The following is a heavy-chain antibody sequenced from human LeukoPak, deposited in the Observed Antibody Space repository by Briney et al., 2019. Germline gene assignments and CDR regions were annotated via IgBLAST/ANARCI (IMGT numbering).Heavy chain of an antibody. D-gene: IGHD5-12*01. Sequence: SETLSLTCTVSGGSISSSSYYWGWIRQPPGKGLEWVGSIYYSGSTYYNPSLKSRVTISVDTSKNQFSLKLSSVTAADTAVYYCARSPSSGDDYGFDYWGQGTLVTVSS. V-gene: IGHV4-39*01. CDR2: IYYSGST. CDR3: ARSPSSGDDYGFDY. J-gene: IGHJ4*02. CDR1: GGSISSSSYY.